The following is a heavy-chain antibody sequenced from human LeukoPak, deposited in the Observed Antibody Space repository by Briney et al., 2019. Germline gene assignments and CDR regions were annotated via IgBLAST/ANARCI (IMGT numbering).Heavy chain of an antibody. CDR1: GFTFSSYG. CDR3: ANFGEIYMDV. D-gene: IGHD3-10*01. Sequence: PGGSLRLSCAASGFTFSSYGMHWVCQAPGKGLEWVAFIRYDGSNKYYADSVKGRFTISRDNSKNTLYLQMNSLRAEDTAVYYCANFGEIYMDVWGKGTTVTVSS. J-gene: IGHJ6*03. V-gene: IGHV3-30*02. CDR2: IRYDGSNK.